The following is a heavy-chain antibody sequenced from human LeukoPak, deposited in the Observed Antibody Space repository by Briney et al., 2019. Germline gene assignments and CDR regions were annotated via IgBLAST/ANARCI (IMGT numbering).Heavy chain of an antibody. V-gene: IGHV1-2*06. J-gene: IGHJ4*02. Sequence: GASVKVSCKASGYTFTAYYMHWVRQAPGQGLEGMGRINPNSGDTIYAQNFQGRVTVTMDTSISTAYMELSRLRSDDTAVYYCACWGGGNQGHWGQGTLVTVSS. D-gene: IGHD4-23*01. CDR3: ACWGGGNQGH. CDR1: GYTFTAYY. CDR2: INPNSGDT.